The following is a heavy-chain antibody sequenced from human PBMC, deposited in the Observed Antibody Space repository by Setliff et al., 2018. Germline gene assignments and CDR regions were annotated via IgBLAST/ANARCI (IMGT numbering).Heavy chain of an antibody. J-gene: IGHJ4*02. D-gene: IGHD1-26*01. V-gene: IGHV4-4*07. CDR2: LHTSGSI. CDR1: GVSISTYY. Sequence: SETLSLTCNVSGVSISTYYWSWIRQPAGKGLEWIGRLHTSGSIDYNPSLKSRVTISVDTSKNQFSLRLRSVTAADTAVYFCARDNTMVGATDYWGLGTLVTVSS. CDR3: ARDNTMVGATDY.